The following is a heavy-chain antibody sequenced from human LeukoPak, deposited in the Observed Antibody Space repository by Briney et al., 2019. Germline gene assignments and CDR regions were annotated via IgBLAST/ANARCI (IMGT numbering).Heavy chain of an antibody. V-gene: IGHV1-18*01. CDR3: ARVGRAAAGTVLLFDY. D-gene: IGHD6-13*01. Sequence: GASVKVSCKASGYTFTSYGISWVRQAPGQGLEWMGWISAYNGNTNYAQKLQGRVTMTTDTSTSAAYMELRSLRSDDTAVYYCARVGRAAAGTVLLFDYWGQGTLVTVSS. CDR1: GYTFTSYG. CDR2: ISAYNGNT. J-gene: IGHJ4*02.